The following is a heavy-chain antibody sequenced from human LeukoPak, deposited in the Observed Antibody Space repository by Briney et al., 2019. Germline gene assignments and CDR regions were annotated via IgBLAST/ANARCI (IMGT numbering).Heavy chain of an antibody. J-gene: IGHJ4*02. Sequence: ASVKVSCKASGYTFTSYDINWVRQATGQGLEWMGWMNPNSDNTGYAQKFQGRVTMTRNTSITTAYMELSSLRSEDTAVYYCARSKVGTSTLPIDYWGQGTLVTVSS. CDR1: GYTFTSYD. CDR2: MNPNSDNT. CDR3: ARSKVGTSTLPIDY. D-gene: IGHD1-26*01. V-gene: IGHV1-8*01.